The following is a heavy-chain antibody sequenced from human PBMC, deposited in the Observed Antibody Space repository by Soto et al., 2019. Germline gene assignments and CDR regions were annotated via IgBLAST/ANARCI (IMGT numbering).Heavy chain of an antibody. CDR2: ISWAGDTT. J-gene: IGHJ6*02. D-gene: IGHD2-15*01. V-gene: IGHV3-43*01. CDR3: AKDAPRRWWYYAMDV. CDR1: GFTFDDFT. Sequence: EVQLVESGGAVVQPGGSLRLSCSTSGFTFDDFTMHWVRQVPGKGLEWVSVISWAGDTTVYADSVKGRFSISRDNKKKSLHLQTISLRTKGCAIYYCAKDAPRRWWYYAMDVWGQGTTVIVS.